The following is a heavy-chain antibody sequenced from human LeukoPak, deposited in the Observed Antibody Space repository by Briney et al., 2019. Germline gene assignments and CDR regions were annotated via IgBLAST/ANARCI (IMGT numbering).Heavy chain of an antibody. Sequence: GRSLRLSCAASGFTFSSYAMHWVRQAPGKGLEWVALISYDRTIEDYADSVKGRFTISRDNSKNTLFLQMNSLRTEDTAVYYCARDLGYYGSGSYYIDYWGQGILVTVSS. CDR2: ISYDRTIE. CDR1: GFTFSSYA. J-gene: IGHJ4*02. CDR3: ARDLGYYGSGSYYIDY. D-gene: IGHD3-10*01. V-gene: IGHV3-30*14.